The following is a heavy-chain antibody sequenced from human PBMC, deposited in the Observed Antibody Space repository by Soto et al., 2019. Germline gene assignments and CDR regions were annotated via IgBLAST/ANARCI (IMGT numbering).Heavy chain of an antibody. D-gene: IGHD3-3*01. V-gene: IGHV3-33*01. Sequence: AGSLRLSCAASGFTFSSYGMHWFRQAPGKGLEWVAVIWYDGSNKYYADSVKGRFTISRDNSKNTLYLQMNSLRAEDTAVYYCARDIEFLEWLSYAFDIWGQGTMVTVS. CDR1: GFTFSSYG. CDR3: ARDIEFLEWLSYAFDI. CDR2: IWYDGSNK. J-gene: IGHJ3*02.